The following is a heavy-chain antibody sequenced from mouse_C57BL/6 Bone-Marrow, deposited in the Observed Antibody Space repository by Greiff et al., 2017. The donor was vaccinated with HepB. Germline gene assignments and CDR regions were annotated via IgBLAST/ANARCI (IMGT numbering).Heavy chain of an antibody. CDR2: IYPRSGNT. D-gene: IGHD1-1*01. Sequence: VQRVESGAELARPGASVKLSCKASGYTFTSYGISWVKQRTGQGLEWIGEIYPRSGNTYYNEKFKGKATLTADKSSSTAYMELRSLTSEDSAVYFCARLRFYFDYWGQGTTLTVSS. J-gene: IGHJ2*01. CDR3: ARLRFYFDY. V-gene: IGHV1-81*01. CDR1: GYTFTSYG.